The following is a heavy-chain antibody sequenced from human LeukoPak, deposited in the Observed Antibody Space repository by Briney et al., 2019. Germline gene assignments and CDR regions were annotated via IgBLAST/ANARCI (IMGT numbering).Heavy chain of an antibody. CDR1: GGCISSYY. D-gene: IGHD2-2*01. CDR3: SVSYCSSTSCFQY. CDR2: IYYSGST. Sequence: SETLSLTCTVSGGCISSYYWSWIRQPPGKALEWIGYIYYSGSTNYNPSLKSRVTISVDTSKNQFSLKLSSVTAADTAVYYCSVSYCSSTSCFQYWGQGTLVTVSS. V-gene: IGHV4-59*01. J-gene: IGHJ4*02.